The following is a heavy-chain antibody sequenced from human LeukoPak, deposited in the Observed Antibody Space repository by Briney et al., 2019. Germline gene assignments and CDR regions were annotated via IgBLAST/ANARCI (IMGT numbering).Heavy chain of an antibody. CDR3: ARVVRWFDP. CDR1: GFTFSSYW. Sequence: GSLRLSCAASGFTFSSYWMSWVRQAPGKGLVWVARVNFDESSTSYADSVKGRFTISRDNAKNTLYLQMNSLRADDTAVYYCARVVRWFDPWGQGTLVTVSS. J-gene: IGHJ5*02. CDR2: VNFDESST. V-gene: IGHV3-74*01.